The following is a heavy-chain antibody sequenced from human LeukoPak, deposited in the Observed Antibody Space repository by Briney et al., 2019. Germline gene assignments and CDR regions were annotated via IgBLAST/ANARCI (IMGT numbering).Heavy chain of an antibody. J-gene: IGHJ4*02. D-gene: IGHD6-6*01. V-gene: IGHV3-30-3*01. Sequence: QAGGSLRLSCAASGFTFSSYAMHWVRQAPGKGLEGGAIISYDGSNTYYADSVKGRFTISRDNSRNTLYLQMNSLRAEDTAVYYCASDSSSSFPNYLDYWGQGTLVTVSS. CDR2: ISYDGSNT. CDR3: ASDSSSSFPNYLDY. CDR1: GFTFSSYA.